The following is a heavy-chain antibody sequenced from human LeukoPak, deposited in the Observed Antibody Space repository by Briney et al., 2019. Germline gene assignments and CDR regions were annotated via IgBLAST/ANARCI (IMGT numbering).Heavy chain of an antibody. D-gene: IGHD3-22*01. J-gene: IGHJ4*02. Sequence: PSETLSLTCTVSGGSISSYYWSWIRQPPGKGLEWIGYIYYSGSTNYNPSLKSRVTISVDMSKNQFSLKLSSVTAADTAVYYCARAPSYYYDSSGQYFDYWGQGTLVTVSS. CDR2: IYYSGST. V-gene: IGHV4-59*01. CDR1: GGSISSYY. CDR3: ARAPSYYYDSSGQYFDY.